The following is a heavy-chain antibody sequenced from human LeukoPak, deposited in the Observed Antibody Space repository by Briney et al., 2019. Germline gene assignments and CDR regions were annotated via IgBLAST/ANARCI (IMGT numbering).Heavy chain of an antibody. CDR1: GGSISSSSYY. CDR2: IYYSGST. J-gene: IGHJ4*02. Sequence: SETLSLTCTVSGGSISSSSYYWGWIRQPPGKGLEWIGSIYYSGSTYYNPSLKSRVTISVDTSKNQFSLKLSSVTAADTAVYYCARDQYDSSGLKEYWGQGTLVTVSS. V-gene: IGHV4-39*07. D-gene: IGHD3-22*01. CDR3: ARDQYDSSGLKEY.